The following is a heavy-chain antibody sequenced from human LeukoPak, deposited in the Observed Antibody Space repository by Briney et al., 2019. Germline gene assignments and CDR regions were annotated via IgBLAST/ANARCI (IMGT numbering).Heavy chain of an antibody. CDR2: IYYSGST. V-gene: IGHV4-59*08. CDR1: GGSISSYY. CDR3: ARHGATVPDFDY. Sequence: PSETLSLTCTVSGGSISSYYWSWIRQPPGKGLEWIGYIYYSGSTNYNPSLKSRVTISVDTSKNQFSLKLSSVTAADTAVYYCARHGATVPDFDYWGQGTLVTVSS. J-gene: IGHJ4*02. D-gene: IGHD4-17*01.